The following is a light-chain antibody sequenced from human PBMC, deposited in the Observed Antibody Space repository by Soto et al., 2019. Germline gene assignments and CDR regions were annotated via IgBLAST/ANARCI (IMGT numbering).Light chain of an antibody. CDR3: QQCDNWLRT. V-gene: IGKV3-15*01. Sequence: EIVMTQSPATLSVSPGERATLSCRAGQSVGSNLAWYQQKPGQAPRLLIYGASTRATGIPARFSGSGSGTEFTLTISSLQSEDFAVYYCQQCDNWLRTFGQGTKVDIK. J-gene: IGKJ1*01. CDR2: GAS. CDR1: QSVGSN.